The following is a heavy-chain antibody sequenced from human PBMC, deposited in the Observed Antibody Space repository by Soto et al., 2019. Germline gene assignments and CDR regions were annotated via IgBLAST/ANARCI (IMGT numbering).Heavy chain of an antibody. CDR2: IFYTGST. CDR3: ARGGQYYYSMDV. J-gene: IGHJ6*02. CDR1: GGSISSGGNY. V-gene: IGHV4-31*03. Sequence: SETLSLTCTVSGGSISSGGNYWSWIRQLPGQGLEWIGYIFYTGSTFYNPSLKSRVTISGDTSKNQFSLKLSSVTAADTAVYYCARGGQYYYSMDVWGQGTTVTVSS.